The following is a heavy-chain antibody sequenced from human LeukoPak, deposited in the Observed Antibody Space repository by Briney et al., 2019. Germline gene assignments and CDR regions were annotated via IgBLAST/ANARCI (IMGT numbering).Heavy chain of an antibody. CDR3: ARGQGYDFWSGFRPSMYYYYMDV. CDR2: INHSGST. V-gene: IGHV4-34*01. D-gene: IGHD3-3*01. J-gene: IGHJ6*03. CDR1: GGSFSGYY. Sequence: SETLSLTCAVYGGSFSGYYWSWIRQPPGKGLEWIGEINHSGSTNYNPCLKSRVTISVDTSKNQFSLKLSSVTAADTAVYYCARGQGYDFWSGFRPSMYYYYMDVWGKGTTVTVSS.